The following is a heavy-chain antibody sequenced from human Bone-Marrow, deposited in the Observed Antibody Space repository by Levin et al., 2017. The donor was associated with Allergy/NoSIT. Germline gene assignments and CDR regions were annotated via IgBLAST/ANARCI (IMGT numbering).Heavy chain of an antibody. CDR1: GFTFGSYG. V-gene: IGHV3-33*01. Sequence: WGSLRLSCKASGFTFGSYGVHWVRQPPGKGLEWVAGLWFDGTHEDYADSVRGRFTVSRDNSKSTLYLQLSSLRAEDTAVYYCAREYADYYFDYWGQGTLVTVSS. D-gene: IGHD2-8*01. CDR2: LWFDGTHE. J-gene: IGHJ4*02. CDR3: AREYADYYFDY.